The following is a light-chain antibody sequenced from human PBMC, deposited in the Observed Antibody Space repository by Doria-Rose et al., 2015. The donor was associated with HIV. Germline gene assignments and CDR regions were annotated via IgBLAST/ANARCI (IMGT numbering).Light chain of an antibody. CDR2: EVS. CDR3: CSYAGSFVL. J-gene: IGLJ2*01. V-gene: IGLV2-23*02. Sequence: QSVLTQPASVSGSPGQSITLSCTGTNSDVGSYNLVSWYKQHPGKAPKLIIYEVSRRPPGVSNRFSGSKSGNTASPTISGLQTEDEADYYCCSYAGSFVLFGGGTTLTVL. CDR1: NSDVGSYNL.